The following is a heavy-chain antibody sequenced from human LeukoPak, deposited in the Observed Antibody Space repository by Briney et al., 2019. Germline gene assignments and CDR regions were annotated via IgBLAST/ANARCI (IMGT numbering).Heavy chain of an antibody. Sequence: SETLSLTCTVSGGSISSGSYYWSWIRQPAGKGLEWIGRIYTSGSTNYNPSLKSRVTISVDTSKNQFSLKLSPVTAADTAVYYCASVVSDPKGDYYFDYWGQGTLVTVSS. CDR3: ASVVSDPKGDYYFDY. J-gene: IGHJ4*02. V-gene: IGHV4-61*02. CDR1: GGSISSGSYY. D-gene: IGHD2-15*01. CDR2: IYTSGST.